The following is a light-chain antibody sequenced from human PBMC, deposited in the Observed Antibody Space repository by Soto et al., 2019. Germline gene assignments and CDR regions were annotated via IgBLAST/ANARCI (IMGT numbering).Light chain of an antibody. J-gene: IGLJ3*02. Sequence: QSALTQPASVSGSPGQSITISCTGTSSDIGDYNYVSWYQQYPGKVPKLVIYDVSHRPSGVSNRFSGSKSGNTASLTISGLQAEGEADYYCSSSTTTTSLVVFGGGTQLTVL. CDR3: SSSTTTTSLVV. CDR1: SSDIGDYNY. CDR2: DVS. V-gene: IGLV2-14*01.